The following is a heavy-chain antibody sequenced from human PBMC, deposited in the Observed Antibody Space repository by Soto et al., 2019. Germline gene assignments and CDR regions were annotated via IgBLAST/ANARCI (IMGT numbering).Heavy chain of an antibody. CDR3: ARGPRVSSTGTGAH. V-gene: IGHV3-74*01. Sequence: GGSLRLSYAVSGFTFSAYWMHWVRQVPGKGLTWVSRISDDGSTATYADSVKGRFVISRDNAKNSLYLEMNTLRVDDSGLYYCARGPRVSSTGTGAHWGRGTLVTVSS. J-gene: IGHJ4*02. CDR1: GFTFSAYW. CDR2: ISDDGSTA. D-gene: IGHD1-1*01.